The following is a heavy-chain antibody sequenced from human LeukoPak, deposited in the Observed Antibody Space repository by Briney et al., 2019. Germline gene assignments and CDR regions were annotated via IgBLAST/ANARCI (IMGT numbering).Heavy chain of an antibody. Sequence: SETLSLTYTVSGGSISSGSYYWSWIRQPAGKGLEWIGRIYTSGSTNYNPSLKSRVTISVDTSKNQFSLKLSSVTAADTAVYYCAGDQGGTTWYYYGMDVWGQGTTVTVSS. V-gene: IGHV4-61*02. CDR1: GGSISSGSYY. CDR2: IYTSGST. J-gene: IGHJ6*02. CDR3: AGDQGGTTWYYYGMDV. D-gene: IGHD1-7*01.